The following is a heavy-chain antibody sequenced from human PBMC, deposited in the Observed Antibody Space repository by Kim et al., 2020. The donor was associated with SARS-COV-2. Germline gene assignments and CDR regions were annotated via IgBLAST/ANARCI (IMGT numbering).Heavy chain of an antibody. CDR3: ARDRSVLRFLETYYYYGMDV. Sequence: GGSLRLSCAASGFTFSSYWMHWVRQAPGKGLVWVSRINSDGSSTSYADSVKGRFTISRDNAKNTLYLQMNSLRAEDTAVYYCARDRSVLRFLETYYYYGMDVWGQGTTVTVSS. D-gene: IGHD3-3*01. J-gene: IGHJ6*02. CDR1: GFTFSSYW. CDR2: INSDGSST. V-gene: IGHV3-74*01.